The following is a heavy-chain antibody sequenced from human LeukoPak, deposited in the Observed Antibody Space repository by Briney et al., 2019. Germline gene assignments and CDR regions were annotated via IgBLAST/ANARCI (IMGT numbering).Heavy chain of an antibody. V-gene: IGHV3-7*01. CDR2: IKHDSSDS. CDR1: GITFTSYG. Sequence: GGSLRLSCAASGITFTSYGMSWVRQAPGKGLEWVANIKHDSSDSHYVDSVKGRFTISRDNAKNSLWLQMNSLRAEDTAVYYCARLIMVRGVLPDYYHYYMDVWGKGTTVTISS. CDR3: ARLIMVRGVLPDYYHYYMDV. D-gene: IGHD3-10*01. J-gene: IGHJ6*03.